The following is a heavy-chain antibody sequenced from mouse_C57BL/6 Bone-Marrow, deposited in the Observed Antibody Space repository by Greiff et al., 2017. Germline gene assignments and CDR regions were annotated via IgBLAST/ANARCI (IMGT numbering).Heavy chain of an antibody. J-gene: IGHJ3*01. CDR1: GYTFTSYW. Sequence: QVHVKPPGAELVKPGASVKLSCKASGYTFTSYWMQWVKQRPGQGLEWIGEIDPSDSYTNYNQKFKGKATLTVDTSSSTAYMLRISLTSEDSAVYYSARSNWDPWFAYWGQGTLVTVSA. D-gene: IGHD4-1*02. V-gene: IGHV1-50*01. CDR3: ARSNWDPWFAY. CDR2: IDPSDSYT.